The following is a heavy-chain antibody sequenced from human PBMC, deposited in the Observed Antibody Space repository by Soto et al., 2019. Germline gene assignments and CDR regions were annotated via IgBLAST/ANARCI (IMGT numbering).Heavy chain of an antibody. Sequence: EVQLVESGGGLVQPGRSLRLSCAASGFRFDDYAMHWVRQAPGKGLEWVSGISWNSGSIDYADSVKGRFTISRDSARNYLFLQMNSLRADDTALYFCAKDRAAVLGNFDYWGQGTLVTVSS. D-gene: IGHD6-13*01. J-gene: IGHJ4*02. CDR1: GFRFDDYA. CDR2: ISWNSGSI. CDR3: AKDRAAVLGNFDY. V-gene: IGHV3-9*01.